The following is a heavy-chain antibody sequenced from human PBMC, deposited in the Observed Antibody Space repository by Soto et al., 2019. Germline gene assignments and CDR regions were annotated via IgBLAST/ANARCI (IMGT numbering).Heavy chain of an antibody. D-gene: IGHD3-3*01. J-gene: IGHJ4*02. Sequence: SLRLSCAASGFTSSSYAMSWVRQAPGKGLEWVSAISGSGGSTYYADSVKGRFTISRDNSKNTLYLQMNSLRAEDTAVYYCAKDAFGVVTHFDYWGQGTLVTVSS. CDR1: GFTSSSYA. V-gene: IGHV3-23*01. CDR3: AKDAFGVVTHFDY. CDR2: ISGSGGST.